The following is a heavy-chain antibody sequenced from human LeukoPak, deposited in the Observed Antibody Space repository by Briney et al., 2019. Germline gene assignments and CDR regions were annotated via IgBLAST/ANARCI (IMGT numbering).Heavy chain of an antibody. Sequence: GGSLRLSCAVSGFTFSSYWMKWVRQAPGKGLEWVASIKQDGSEKSYVDSVKGRFTISRDNTKNSLYLQINSLRAEDTAMYYCARDGTAPGLYFDLWGQGTLVTVSS. CDR2: IKQDGSEK. D-gene: IGHD6-13*01. CDR3: ARDGTAPGLYFDL. CDR1: GFTFSSYW. V-gene: IGHV3-7*01. J-gene: IGHJ4*01.